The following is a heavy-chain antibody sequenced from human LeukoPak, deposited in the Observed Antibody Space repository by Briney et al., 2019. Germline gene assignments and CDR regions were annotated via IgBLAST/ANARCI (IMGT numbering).Heavy chain of an antibody. J-gene: IGHJ4*02. CDR1: GASISTSRSS. Sequence: SETLSLTCTVSGASISTSRSSGAWVRRPPGKKWEWIARVSYTGDAYYNPSLKSRVSISVETSKNQFSLKVRSVTASDMAVYFCARVRGRDGYFDYWGQGALVTVSS. V-gene: IGHV4-39*07. D-gene: IGHD2-8*01. CDR3: ARVRGRDGYFDY. CDR2: VSYTGDA.